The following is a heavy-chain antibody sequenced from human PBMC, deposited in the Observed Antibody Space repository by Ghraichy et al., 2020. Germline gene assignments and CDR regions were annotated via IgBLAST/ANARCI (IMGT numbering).Heavy chain of an antibody. CDR2: IYSGGTI. CDR3: ARGGTWQLGSCYYDY. V-gene: IGHV3-66*02. Sequence: GGSLRLSCAASGFTVSSNYMSWVRQGPGKGLEWVSVIYSGGTIKYADSVKGRFTISRDNSKNTLYLQMNSLGPEDTAIYYCARGGTWQLGSCYYDYWGQGTLVTVSS. CDR1: GFTVSSNY. J-gene: IGHJ4*02. D-gene: IGHD1-1*01.